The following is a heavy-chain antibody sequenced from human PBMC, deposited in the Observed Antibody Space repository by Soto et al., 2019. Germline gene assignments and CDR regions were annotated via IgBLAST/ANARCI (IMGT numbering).Heavy chain of an antibody. CDR2: ISYDGSNK. CDR1: GFTFSSYG. Sequence: QVQLVESGGGVVQPGRSLRLSCAASGFTFSSYGMHWVRQAPGKGLEWVAVISYDGSNKYYADSVKGRFTISRDNSKNTLYLQMNSLRAEDTAVYYCAKDLMGSSSYFDSWGQGTLVTFSS. D-gene: IGHD6-6*01. CDR3: AKDLMGSSSYFDS. J-gene: IGHJ4*02. V-gene: IGHV3-30*18.